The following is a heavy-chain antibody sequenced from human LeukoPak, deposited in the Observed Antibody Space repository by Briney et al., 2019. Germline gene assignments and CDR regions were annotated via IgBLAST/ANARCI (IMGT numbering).Heavy chain of an antibody. Sequence: SETLSLTCTVPGGSISSDYWSWIRQPPGKGLEWIGYIYTSGSTNYNPSLKSRVTISVDTSKTQFSLKLSSVTAADTAVYYCARFSRAFDIWGQGTMVTVSS. CDR2: IYTSGST. J-gene: IGHJ3*02. CDR1: GGSISSDY. CDR3: ARFSRAFDI. V-gene: IGHV4-4*09.